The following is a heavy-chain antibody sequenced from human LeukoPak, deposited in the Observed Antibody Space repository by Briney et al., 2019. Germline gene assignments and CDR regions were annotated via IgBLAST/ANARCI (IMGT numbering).Heavy chain of an antibody. CDR1: GFTFDDYA. D-gene: IGHD6-13*01. CDR3: AKDTGPAAAGTFEGPDI. V-gene: IGHV3-9*01. J-gene: IGHJ3*02. Sequence: GGSLRLSCAASGFTFDDYAMHWVQQAPGKGLEWVSGISWNSGSIGYADSVKGRFTISRDNAKNSLYLQMNSLRAEDTALYYCAKDTGPAAAGTFEGPDIWGQGTMVTVSS. CDR2: ISWNSGSI.